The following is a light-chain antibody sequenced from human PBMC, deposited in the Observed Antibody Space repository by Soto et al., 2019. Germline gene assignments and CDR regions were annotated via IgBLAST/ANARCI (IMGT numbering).Light chain of an antibody. CDR3: ETWDTSSVV. CDR2: VERSGSY. J-gene: IGLJ2*01. Sequence: QPVLTQSSSASASLGSSVKLTCTLSSEHSGYIIAWHQQQPGKAPRYLMKVERSGSYNKGSGAPDRFSGSSSGADRYLTISNLQFEDEADYYCETWDTSSVVFGGGTKLTVL. CDR1: SEHSGYI. V-gene: IGLV4-60*02.